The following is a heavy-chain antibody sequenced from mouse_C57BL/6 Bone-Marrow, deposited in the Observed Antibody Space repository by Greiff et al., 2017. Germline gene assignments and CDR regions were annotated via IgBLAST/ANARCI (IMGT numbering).Heavy chain of an antibody. CDR3: ARGETVVDFDY. CDR1: GYAFSSSW. J-gene: IGHJ2*01. CDR2: IYPGDGDT. Sequence: QVQLQQSGPELVKPGASVKISCKASGYAFSSSWMNWVKQRPGKGLEWIGRIYPGDGDTNYNGKFKGKATLTADKSSSTAYTQLSSLTSEDSAVYFCARGETVVDFDYWGQGTTLTVSS. D-gene: IGHD1-1*01. V-gene: IGHV1-82*01.